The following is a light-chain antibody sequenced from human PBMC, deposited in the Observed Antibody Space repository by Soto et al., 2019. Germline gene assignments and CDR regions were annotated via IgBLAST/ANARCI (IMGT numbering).Light chain of an antibody. J-gene: IGKJ5*01. CDR1: QTSGSNF. CDR3: QLYGISPQ. Sequence: EIRLTQSPGTLSLSPGERATLSCKTSQTSGSNFLAWYQHKPGQAPRLLIYASSNRATGIPDRFSGSASGPDFTLTINRLEPEDFAVYYCQLYGISPQFGQGTRLEI. V-gene: IGKV3-20*01. CDR2: ASS.